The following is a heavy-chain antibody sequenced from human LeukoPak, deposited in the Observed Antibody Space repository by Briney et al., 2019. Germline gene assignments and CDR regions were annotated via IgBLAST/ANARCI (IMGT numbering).Heavy chain of an antibody. V-gene: IGHV1-18*01. CDR2: ISAYNGNT. CDR1: GYTFTSYG. Sequence: ASVKVSCKASGYTFTSYGISWVRQAPGQGLEWMGWISAYNGNTNYAQKLQGRVTMTTDTSTSTAYMELRSLRSDETAVYYCARERGVVVLAAMVDYWGQGTLVTVSS. J-gene: IGHJ4*02. CDR3: ARERGVVVLAAMVDY. D-gene: IGHD2-2*01.